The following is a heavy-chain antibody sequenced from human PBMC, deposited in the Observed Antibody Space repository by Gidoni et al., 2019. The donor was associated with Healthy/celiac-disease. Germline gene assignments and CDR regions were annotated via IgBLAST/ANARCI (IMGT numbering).Heavy chain of an antibody. V-gene: IGHV3-73*02. J-gene: IGHJ3*02. Sequence: EVQLVVSGGGLVQPGGSLKLSCAASGFTFSGSAMHWVRQASGKGLEWVGRIRSKANSYATAYAASVKGRFTISRDDSKNTAYLQMNSLKTEDTAVYYCTSRYYYGSGSKQNDAFDIWGQGTMVTVSS. CDR3: TSRYYYGSGSKQNDAFDI. CDR1: GFTFSGSA. CDR2: IRSKANSYAT. D-gene: IGHD3-10*01.